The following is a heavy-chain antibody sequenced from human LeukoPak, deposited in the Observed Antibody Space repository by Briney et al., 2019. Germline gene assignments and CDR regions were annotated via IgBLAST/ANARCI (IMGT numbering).Heavy chain of an antibody. CDR3: ARGRGYDYVWGSYRPYYFDY. D-gene: IGHD3-16*02. CDR1: GGSFSGYY. J-gene: IGHJ4*02. CDR2: INHSGST. V-gene: IGHV4-34*01. Sequence: SETLSLTCAVYGGSFSGYYWSWIRQPPGMGLEWIGEINHSGSTNYNPSLKSRVTISVDTSKNQFSLKLSSVTAADTAVYYCARGRGYDYVWGSYRPYYFDYWGQGTLVTVSS.